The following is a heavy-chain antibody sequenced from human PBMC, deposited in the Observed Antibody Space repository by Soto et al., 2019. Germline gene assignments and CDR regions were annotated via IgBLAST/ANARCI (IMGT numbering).Heavy chain of an antibody. CDR2: INPNSGGT. CDR1: GYTFSDYY. D-gene: IGHD1-1*01. Sequence: QVQLVQSGAEVRKPGASVKVSCKASGYTFSDYYIHWVRQAPGQGLEWMGWINPNSGGTKYAPKXXXXXXXXXXXXXXXAYMELSRLRSGDTAVYYCAREPATAKPEGVDFWGQGTLVTVSS. CDR3: AREPATAKPEGVDF. J-gene: IGHJ4*02. V-gene: IGHV1-2*02.